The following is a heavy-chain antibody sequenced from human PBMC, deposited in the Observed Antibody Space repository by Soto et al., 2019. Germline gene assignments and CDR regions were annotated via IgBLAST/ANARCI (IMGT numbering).Heavy chain of an antibody. D-gene: IGHD2-21*02. CDR1: GGSFSGYY. J-gene: IGHJ6*02. CDR3: ARTAVNPKGAVYYYYGMDV. CDR2: INHSGST. V-gene: IGHV4-34*01. Sequence: PSETLSLTCAVYGGSFSGYYWSWIRQPPGKGLEWIGEINHSGSTNYNPSLKSRVTISVDTSKNQFSLKLSSVTAADTAVYYCARTAVNPKGAVYYYYGMDVWGQGTTVTSP.